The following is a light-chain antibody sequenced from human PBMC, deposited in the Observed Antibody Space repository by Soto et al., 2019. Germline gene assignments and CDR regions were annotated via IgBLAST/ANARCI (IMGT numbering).Light chain of an antibody. J-gene: IGKJ4*01. CDR1: QSVSSY. Sequence: EIVLTQSPAPLPLSPGERATLSCRASQSVSSYLAWYQQKPGQAPRLLLYDASNRATGIPARFSGSGSGTDFTLTLSSLEPEDFAVYYCLQRSNWPLTFGGGTKVEL. CDR2: DAS. V-gene: IGKV3-11*01. CDR3: LQRSNWPLT.